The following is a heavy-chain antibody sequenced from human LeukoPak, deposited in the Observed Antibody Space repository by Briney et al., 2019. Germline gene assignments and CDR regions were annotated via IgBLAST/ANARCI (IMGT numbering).Heavy chain of an antibody. Sequence: PGGSLRLSCAASGFTFSAHWMTWIRQAPGKGLEWVANMNQDGRHKNYVDSVKGRFTISRDNARNSLYLEMNSLRVEDTAMFYCARGLYSGYVNRFDSWGQGTLVIVSS. D-gene: IGHD1-26*01. CDR2: MNQDGRHK. V-gene: IGHV3-7*04. CDR3: ARGLYSGYVNRFDS. J-gene: IGHJ5*01. CDR1: GFTFSAHW.